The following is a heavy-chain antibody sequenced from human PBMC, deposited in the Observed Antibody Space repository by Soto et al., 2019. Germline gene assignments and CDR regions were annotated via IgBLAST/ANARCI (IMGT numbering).Heavy chain of an antibody. D-gene: IGHD2-2*01. V-gene: IGHV1-18*01. CDR3: ASLNLGYCSSTSCYHAFDI. J-gene: IGHJ3*02. Sequence: ASVKVSCKASGYTFTSYGISWVRQAPGQGLEWMGWISAYNGNTNYAQKLQGRVTMTTDTSTSTAYMELRSLRSDDTAVYYCASLNLGYCSSTSCYHAFDIWGQGKMVTVSS. CDR1: GYTFTSYG. CDR2: ISAYNGNT.